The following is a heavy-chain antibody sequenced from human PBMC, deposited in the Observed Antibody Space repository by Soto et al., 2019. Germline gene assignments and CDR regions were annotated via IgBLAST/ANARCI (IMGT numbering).Heavy chain of an antibody. CDR2: IIPILGTA. D-gene: IGHD3-9*01. J-gene: IGHJ6*02. CDR3: AGDILTGYHYGMDV. V-gene: IGHV1-69*10. Sequence: GASVKVSCKASGGTFSSYAISWVRQAPGQGLEWMGGIIPILGTANYAQKFQGRVTITADKSTSTAYMELSSLRSEDTAVYYCAGDILTGYHYGMDVWGQGTTVTVSS. CDR1: GGTFSSYA.